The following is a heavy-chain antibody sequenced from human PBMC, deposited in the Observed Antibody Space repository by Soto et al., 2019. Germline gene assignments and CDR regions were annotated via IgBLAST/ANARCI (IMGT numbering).Heavy chain of an antibody. CDR1: GFTFTSSA. CDR2: ISAYNGNT. V-gene: IGHV1-18*01. J-gene: IGHJ5*02. Sequence: ASVKVSRNASGFTFTSSAVQRVRQARGQRLEWIGWISAYNGNTNYAQKLQGRVTMTTDTSTSTAYMELRSLRSDDTAVYYCARDLPYSSGWYRWFDPWGQGTLVTVSS. CDR3: ARDLPYSSGWYRWFDP. D-gene: IGHD6-19*01.